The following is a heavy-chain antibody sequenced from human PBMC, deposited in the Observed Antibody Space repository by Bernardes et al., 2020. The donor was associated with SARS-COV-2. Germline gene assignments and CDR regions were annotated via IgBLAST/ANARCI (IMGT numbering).Heavy chain of an antibody. Sequence: GGSLRLSCVASGFTFNSYNMNWVRQAPGKGLEWVSFVSRSTNYIYYAGSVKGRFTVSRDSSKNSVYLQMNRLRAEDTAIYYCTRDDDYGDSFFASWGQGTLVTVSS. V-gene: IGHV3-21*01. D-gene: IGHD4-17*01. CDR2: VSRSTNYI. CDR1: GFTFNSYN. CDR3: TRDDDYGDSFFAS. J-gene: IGHJ4*02.